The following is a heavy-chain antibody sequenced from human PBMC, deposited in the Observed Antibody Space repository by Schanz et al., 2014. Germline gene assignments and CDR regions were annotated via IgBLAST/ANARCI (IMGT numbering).Heavy chain of an antibody. CDR2: IWYDENNK. CDR3: AKQIHYDILTVTRN. Sequence: QVQLVESGGGVVQFGRSLRLSCVASGFTFSSYGMHWVRQAPGKGLEWVAVIWYDENNKYYADSVKGRFTMSRDNSKNTLYLQMNSQRAEDTAVCYCAKQIHYDILTVTRNWGQGTLVTVSS. D-gene: IGHD3-9*01. CDR1: GFTFSSYG. J-gene: IGHJ4*02. V-gene: IGHV3-33*06.